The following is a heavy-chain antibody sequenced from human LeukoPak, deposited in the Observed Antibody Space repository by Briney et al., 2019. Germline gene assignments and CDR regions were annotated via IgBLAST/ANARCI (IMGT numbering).Heavy chain of an antibody. D-gene: IGHD3-3*01. Sequence: VASVKVSCKASGGTFSSYAISWVRQAPGQGLEWMGGIIPIFGTANYAQKFQGRVTITTDESTSTAYMELSSLRSEDTAVYYCATAYYDFWSGYLYCYYMGVWGKGTTVTVSS. J-gene: IGHJ6*03. CDR2: IIPIFGTA. CDR1: GGTFSSYA. CDR3: ATAYYDFWSGYLYCYYMGV. V-gene: IGHV1-69*05.